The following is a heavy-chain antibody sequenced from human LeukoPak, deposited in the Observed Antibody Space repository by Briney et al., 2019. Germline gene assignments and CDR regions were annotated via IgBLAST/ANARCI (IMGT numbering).Heavy chain of an antibody. CDR1: GYTFTSYG. V-gene: IGHV1-18*01. Sequence: ASVKVSCKASGYTFTSYGISWVRQAPGQGLEWMGWISAYNGNTNYAQKLQGRVTMTTDTSTSTAYMELRSLRAEDTAVYYCAKIPQVATVSVPNFDHWGQGTLVTVSS. CDR3: AKIPQVATVSVPNFDH. CDR2: ISAYNGNT. D-gene: IGHD2-21*01. J-gene: IGHJ4*02.